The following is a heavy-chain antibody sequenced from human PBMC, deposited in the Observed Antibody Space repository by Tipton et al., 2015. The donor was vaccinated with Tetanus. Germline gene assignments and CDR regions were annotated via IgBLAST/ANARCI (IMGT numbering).Heavy chain of an antibody. CDR3: ARASSRWGKN. D-gene: IGHD6-13*01. CDR1: GFTVSSSY. J-gene: IGHJ4*02. V-gene: IGHV3-53*01. CDR2: IYSSGST. Sequence: SLRLSCAASGFTVSSSYMSWVRQAPGKGLEWVSVIYSSGSTYYADYVKGRFTISRDNSKNTLYLQMNSLRAEDTAVYYCARASSRWGKNWGQGSLVTVSS.